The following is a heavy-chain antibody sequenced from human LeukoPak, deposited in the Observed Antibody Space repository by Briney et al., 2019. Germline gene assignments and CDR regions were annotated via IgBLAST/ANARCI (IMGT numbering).Heavy chain of an antibody. V-gene: IGHV3-7*01. CDR1: GFPFGTYW. CDR2: IKHDGREE. CDR3: SREFHP. J-gene: IGHJ5*02. Sequence: GGSLRLSCEGSGFPFGTYWMAWVRQAPGKGLEWVASIKHDGREEHYVDSIKGRFTISRDNGKNSVYLQMNNLRVEDTAMYYCSREFHPWGQGTLVTVSS.